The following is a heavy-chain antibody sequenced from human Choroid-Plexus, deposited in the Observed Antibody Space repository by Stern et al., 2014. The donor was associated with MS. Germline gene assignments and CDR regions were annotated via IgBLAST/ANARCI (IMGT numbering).Heavy chain of an antibody. CDR1: GLSFSSFG. Sequence: VQLVESGGGVVQPGRPLRLSCAASGLSFSSFGMHWVRQAPGKGLEGVALISYDGSKDYADSVKGRFAISRDNSKNTLYLQMNSLRAEDTAVYYCAKDRQYLTFFFDFWGQGSLVTVSS. J-gene: IGHJ4*02. V-gene: IGHV3-30*18. CDR3: AKDRQYLTFFFDF. D-gene: IGHD2/OR15-2a*01. CDR2: ISYDGSK.